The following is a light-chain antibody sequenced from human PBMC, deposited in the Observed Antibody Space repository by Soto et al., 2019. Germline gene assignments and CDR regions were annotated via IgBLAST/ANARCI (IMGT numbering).Light chain of an antibody. Sequence: EIVLTQSPGPLSLSPGERATLSCRASQSVSISYLAWFQQKPGQAPRLLVYGASIRATDIPDRFSGSGSGTDFSLTISRLEPEDSAVYYCQQYATSPPTFGHGTKLEIK. V-gene: IGKV3-20*01. CDR3: QQYATSPPT. J-gene: IGKJ2*01. CDR1: QSVSISY. CDR2: GAS.